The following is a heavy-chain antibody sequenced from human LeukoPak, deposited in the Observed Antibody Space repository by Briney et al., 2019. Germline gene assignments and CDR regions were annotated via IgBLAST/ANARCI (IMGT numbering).Heavy chain of an antibody. CDR1: GDSISSSSYY. CDR2: IYYSGSN. Sequence: SETLSLSCTVSGDSISSSSYYWGWIRQPPGRGLEWIGSIYYSGSNYYNPSLKSRVTRSVDTSKNQFSLKLSSVTAADTAVYYCARPRVILTRADAFDIWGQGTMVTVSS. J-gene: IGHJ3*02. CDR3: ARPRVILTRADAFDI. D-gene: IGHD1-14*01. V-gene: IGHV4-39*01.